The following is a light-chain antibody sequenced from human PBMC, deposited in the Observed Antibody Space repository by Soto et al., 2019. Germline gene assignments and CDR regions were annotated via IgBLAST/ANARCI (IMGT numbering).Light chain of an antibody. CDR3: CSYAGSSSYV. Sequence: QSVLTQPTSVSGSPGQSITISCTGSRSDVGTYNLVSWYQQHPGKAPKLMIYQGTKRPSGVSNRLSGSKSGNTASLTISGLQAEDEADYYCCSYAGSSSYVFGTGTKVTV. CDR2: QGT. CDR1: RSDVGTYNL. V-gene: IGLV2-23*01. J-gene: IGLJ1*01.